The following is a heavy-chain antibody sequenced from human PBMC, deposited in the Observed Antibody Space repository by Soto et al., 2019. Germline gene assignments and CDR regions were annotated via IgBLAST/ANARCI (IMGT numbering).Heavy chain of an antibody. D-gene: IGHD4-17*01. CDR2: VYFSGST. Sequence: SETLSLTCSVSGDSVSSGDYYWSWIRQPPGKGLEWIGHVYFSGSTNYIPSLKSRLTMSVDTSKNQFSLKLSSVTAADTAVYYCARASYTYGDYYYGMDVWGQGTTVTVSS. V-gene: IGHV4-61*08. CDR3: ARASYTYGDYYYGMDV. CDR1: GDSVSSGDYY. J-gene: IGHJ6*02.